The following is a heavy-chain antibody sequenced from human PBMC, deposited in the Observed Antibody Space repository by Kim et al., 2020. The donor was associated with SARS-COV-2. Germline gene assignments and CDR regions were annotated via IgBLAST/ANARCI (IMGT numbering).Heavy chain of an antibody. CDR2: IGTSDNYI. D-gene: IGHD5-18*01. Sequence: GGSLRLSCSASGFTFSNYNMNWVRQAPGKGLEWVSSIGTSDNYIYYADSVKGRFAISSDNAKKFLYLQMDNLRAEDTAVYYCFRDTAMVYWGRGTLVT. CDR1: GFTFSNYN. V-gene: IGHV3-21*01. CDR3: FRDTAMVY. J-gene: IGHJ1*01.